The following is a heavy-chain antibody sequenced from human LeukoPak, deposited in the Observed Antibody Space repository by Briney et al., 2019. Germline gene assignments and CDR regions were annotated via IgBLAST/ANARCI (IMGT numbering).Heavy chain of an antibody. V-gene: IGHV1-8*01. CDR3: ARKRIAARAIDY. J-gene: IGHJ4*02. CDR2: MNPNSGNT. D-gene: IGHD6-6*01. CDR1: GYTFTSYD. Sequence: ASVKVSCKASGYTFTSYDINWVRQATGQGLEWMGWMNPNSGNTGYAQKFQGRVTMTRNTSISTAYMELSSLRSGDTAVYYCARKRIAARAIDYWGQGTLVTVPS.